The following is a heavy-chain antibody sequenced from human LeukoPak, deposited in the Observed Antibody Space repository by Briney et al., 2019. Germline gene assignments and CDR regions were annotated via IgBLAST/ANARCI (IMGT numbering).Heavy chain of an antibody. D-gene: IGHD3-10*01. V-gene: IGHV3-74*01. CDR2: IYSDGSST. CDR3: ARDVLLWFGELFSYYYYYGMDV. Sequence: GGSLRLSCAASGFTFSSYWMHWVRQAPGKGRVGVSRIYSDGSSTNYADSVKGRLTISRDNAKNTLYLQMNSLRAEHTAVYFCARDVLLWFGELFSYYYYYGMDVWGQGTTVTVSS. CDR1: GFTFSSYW. J-gene: IGHJ6*02.